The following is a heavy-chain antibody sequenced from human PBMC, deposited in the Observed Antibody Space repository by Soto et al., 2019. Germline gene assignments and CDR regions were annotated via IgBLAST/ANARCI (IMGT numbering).Heavy chain of an antibody. Sequence: QVQLVQSGAEVQKPGASVKVSCKASGYTFTYFCINWVRQAPGQGLEWMGWISAYNGNTNYAQKFQGRVTMTTDTATSTASSVMRGLTSVDSGVYSCAGGYTAIDSWGQGALVTVSS. V-gene: IGHV1-18*01. CDR3: AGGYTAIDS. J-gene: IGHJ4*02. CDR1: GYTFTYFC. CDR2: ISAYNGNT. D-gene: IGHD5-12*01.